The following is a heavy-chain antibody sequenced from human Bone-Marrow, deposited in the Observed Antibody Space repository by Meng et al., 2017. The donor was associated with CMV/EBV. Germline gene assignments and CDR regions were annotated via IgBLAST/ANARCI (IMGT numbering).Heavy chain of an antibody. CDR2: IYYSGST. CDR1: DDSISSNDYC. J-gene: IGHJ4*02. V-gene: IGHV4-39*07. Sequence: GSLRLSCTVSDDSISSNDYCWGWIRQPPGKGLEWIGSIYYSGSTYYNPSLKSRVTISVDTSKNQFSLKLSSVTAADTAGYYCARGVVVVAVRNWGQETLVTVSS. CDR3: ARGVVVVAVRN. D-gene: IGHD2-15*01.